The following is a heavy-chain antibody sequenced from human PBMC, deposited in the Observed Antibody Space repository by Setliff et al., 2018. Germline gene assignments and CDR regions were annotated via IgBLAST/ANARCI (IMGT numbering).Heavy chain of an antibody. CDR2: ISVYNGDT. CDR1: GYSFTSYT. V-gene: IGHV1-3*01. CDR3: ARDRGPDTAMEISDY. D-gene: IGHD5-18*01. Sequence: ASVKVSCKASGYSFTSYTIHWARQAPGQGLEWVGWISVYNGDTNYAQKFQGRVTITADKSTSTAYMELSSLRSEDTAVYYCARDRGPDTAMEISDYWGQGTLVTVSS. J-gene: IGHJ4*02.